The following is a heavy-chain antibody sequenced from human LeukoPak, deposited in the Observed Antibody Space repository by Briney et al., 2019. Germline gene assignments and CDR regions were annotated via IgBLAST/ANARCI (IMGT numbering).Heavy chain of an antibody. D-gene: IGHD3-22*01. Sequence: GASVKVSCKASGYTFTSYYMHWVRQAPGQGLEWMGIINPSGGSTSYAQKFQGRVTMTRDTSTSTVYMELSSLRSEDTAVYYCARDLEYDSSGWNYFDYWGQGTLVTVSS. CDR2: INPSGGST. CDR3: ARDLEYDSSGWNYFDY. CDR1: GYTFTSYY. V-gene: IGHV1-46*01. J-gene: IGHJ4*02.